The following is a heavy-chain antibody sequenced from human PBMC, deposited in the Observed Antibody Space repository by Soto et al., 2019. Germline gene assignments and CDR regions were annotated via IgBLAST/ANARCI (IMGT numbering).Heavy chain of an antibody. Sequence: GGSLRLSCAASGFTFSIYWMHWVRQAPGKGLVWVSRINSDGRSTSYADSVKGRFTISRDNAKNTLFLQMNSLRAEDTAVYYCAAADWLSQGPPSYWGQGTLVTVSS. J-gene: IGHJ4*02. CDR3: AAADWLSQGPPSY. D-gene: IGHD3-9*01. CDR2: INSDGRST. CDR1: GFTFSIYW. V-gene: IGHV3-74*01.